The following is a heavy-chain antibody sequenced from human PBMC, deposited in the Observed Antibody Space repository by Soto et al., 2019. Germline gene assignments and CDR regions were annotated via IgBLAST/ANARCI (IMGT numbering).Heavy chain of an antibody. CDR1: GFTFSGSA. J-gene: IGHJ4*02. V-gene: IGHV3-73*01. CDR3: TRPGAEVVY. CDR2: IRSKANSYAT. Sequence: EVQLVESGGGLVQPGGSLRLSCAASGFTFSGSAMHWVRQASGKGLEWVGRIRSKANSYATVYAASVKGRFTISRDDSKNTAYLQMNSLKTEDTAVYYCTRPGAEVVYWGQGTLVTVSS.